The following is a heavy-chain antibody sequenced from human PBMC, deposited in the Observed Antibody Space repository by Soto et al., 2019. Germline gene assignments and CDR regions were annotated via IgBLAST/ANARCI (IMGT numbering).Heavy chain of an antibody. J-gene: IGHJ4*02. CDR2: ISAYNGNT. V-gene: IGHV1-18*01. CDR1: GYTFTSYG. D-gene: IGHD2-2*03. CDR3: ARDLGYYFDY. Sequence: ASVKVSCKASGYTFTSYGISWVRQAPGQGLEWMGMISAYNGNTSYAQKFQGRVTITRDTSTSTVYMELSSFRSEDTAVYYCARDLGYYFDYWGQGTLVTVSS.